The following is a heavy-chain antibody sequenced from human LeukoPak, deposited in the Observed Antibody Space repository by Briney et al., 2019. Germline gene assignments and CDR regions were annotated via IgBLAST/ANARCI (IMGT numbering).Heavy chain of an antibody. CDR3: AKDEVVPGYYYTDV. J-gene: IGHJ6*03. CDR2: IKEDGSDK. V-gene: IGHV3-7*01. Sequence: GGSLRLSCAASGFIFSSYWMAWVRQAPGKGLEWVANIKEDGSDKNYVDSVKGRFTISRDNAKNTLYLQMNSLNAEDTAVYYCAKDEVVPGYYYTDVWGRGTTVTISS. D-gene: IGHD2-2*01. CDR1: GFIFSSYW.